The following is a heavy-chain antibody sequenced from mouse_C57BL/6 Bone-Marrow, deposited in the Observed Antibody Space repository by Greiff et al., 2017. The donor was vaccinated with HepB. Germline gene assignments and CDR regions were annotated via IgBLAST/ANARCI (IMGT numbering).Heavy chain of an antibody. CDR3: ARGGRYGDAMDY. CDR1: GYTFTSYW. CDR2: IYPGSGST. J-gene: IGHJ4*01. Sequence: QVQLQQPGAELVKPGASVKMSCKASGYTFTSYWITWVKQRPGQGLEWIGDIYPGSGSTNYNEKFKSKATLTVDTSSSTAYKQLSSLTSEDSAVDYCARGGRYGDAMDYWGQGTSVTVSS. V-gene: IGHV1-55*01. D-gene: IGHD1-1*01.